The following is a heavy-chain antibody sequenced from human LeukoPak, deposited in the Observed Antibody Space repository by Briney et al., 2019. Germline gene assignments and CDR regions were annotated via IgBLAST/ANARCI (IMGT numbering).Heavy chain of an antibody. Sequence: AGGSLRLSCAASGFTFSSYWMSWVRQAPGKGLEWVANIKQDGSERYYVDSVKGRFTISRDNAKKSLYLQMNSLRAEDTAVYYCAKIAAAGSYYFDYWGQGTLVTVSS. CDR2: IKQDGSER. J-gene: IGHJ4*02. CDR1: GFTFSSYW. D-gene: IGHD6-13*01. V-gene: IGHV3-7*01. CDR3: AKIAAAGSYYFDY.